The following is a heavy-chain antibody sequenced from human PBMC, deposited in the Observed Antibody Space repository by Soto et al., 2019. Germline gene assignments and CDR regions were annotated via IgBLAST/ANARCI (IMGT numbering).Heavy chain of an antibody. CDR2: SSGSGSGGST. Sequence: EVQLLESGGGLVQPGGSLRLSCAASGFTFTNYAMTWVRQAPGKGLEWVSISSGSGSGGSTNYAESVQGRFTISRDNSKNTLYLQMNTRRVDDTAVYYCAKDRDDYRNYVFDYWGQGTLVTVSS. V-gene: IGHV3-23*01. CDR1: GFTFTNYA. CDR3: AKDRDDYRNYVFDY. D-gene: IGHD4-4*01. J-gene: IGHJ4*02.